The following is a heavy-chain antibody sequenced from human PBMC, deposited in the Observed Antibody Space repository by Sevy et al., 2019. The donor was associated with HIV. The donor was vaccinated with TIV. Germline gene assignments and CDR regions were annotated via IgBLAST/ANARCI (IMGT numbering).Heavy chain of an antibody. CDR3: AKDGAPIRPQLTHSQAPRAPNHHPDD. D-gene: IGHD5-18*01. Sequence: GGSLRLSCAASGFTFSSYGMHWVRQAPGKGLEWVAVIWYDGSNKYYADSVKGRFTISRANSKNTLYLQMNSLRAEDTAAYYCAKDGAPIRPQLTHSQAPRAPNHHPDDWGQGTLVTVSS. J-gene: IGHJ4*02. CDR2: IWYDGSNK. CDR1: GFTFSSYG. V-gene: IGHV3-33*06.